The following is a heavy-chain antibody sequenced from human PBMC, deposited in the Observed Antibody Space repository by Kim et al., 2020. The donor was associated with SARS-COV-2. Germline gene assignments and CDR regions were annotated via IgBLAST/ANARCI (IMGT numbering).Heavy chain of an antibody. CDR3: ARDLFGEFDD. D-gene: IGHD3-16*01. V-gene: IGHV3-74*01. Sequence: GGSLRLSCAASGFTLSNYWIHWVRLVPGKGPVWVSRINEDGTIINYAESVRGRFTISRDIAKNTAYLQMNSLRVEDTAVYHCARDLFGEFDDGGQGTLVT. CDR2: INEDGTII. CDR1: GFTLSNYW. J-gene: IGHJ4*02.